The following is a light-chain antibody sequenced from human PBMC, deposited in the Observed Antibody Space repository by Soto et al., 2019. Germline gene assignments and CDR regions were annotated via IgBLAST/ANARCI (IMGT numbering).Light chain of an antibody. J-gene: IGLJ1*01. V-gene: IGLV1-40*01. CDR2: GNK. Sequence: QSVLTHPPSVSGAPGQRVTISCTGSISNIGAGYDVHWYQQRPGTAPKLLIYGNKNRPSGVPDRFSGSKSGTSASLAITGLQAEDEADYYCQSYDSSLSVSYVFGTGTKVTVL. CDR1: ISNIGAGYD. CDR3: QSYDSSLSVSYV.